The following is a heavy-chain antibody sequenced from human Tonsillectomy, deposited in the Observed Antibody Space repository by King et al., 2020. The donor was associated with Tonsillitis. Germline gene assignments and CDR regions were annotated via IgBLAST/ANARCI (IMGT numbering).Heavy chain of an antibody. D-gene: IGHD6-13*01. Sequence: VQLVQSGGGLIQPGGSLRLSCAASGFTVSSNYMSWVRQAPGKGLEWVSVIYSGGSTYYADSVKGRFTISRDNSKNTLYLQMNSLRAEDTAGYSCARDRGSSWGEGYFQHWGQGTLVTVSS. CDR3: ARDRGSSWGEGYFQH. V-gene: IGHV3-53*01. CDR2: IYSGGST. J-gene: IGHJ1*01. CDR1: GFTVSSNY.